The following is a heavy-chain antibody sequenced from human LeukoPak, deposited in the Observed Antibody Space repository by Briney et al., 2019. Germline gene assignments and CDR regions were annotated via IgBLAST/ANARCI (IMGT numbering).Heavy chain of an antibody. CDR2: MNPNSGNP. D-gene: IGHD6-13*01. Sequence: ASVKVSCKASGYTFTSYDINWVRQATGQGLEWMGWMNPNSGNPGYAQKFQGRVTMTRNTSISTAYMELSSLRSEDTAVYYCARGVLRSSSWYLLRDYYYYMDVWGKGTTVTISS. V-gene: IGHV1-8*01. CDR1: GYTFTSYD. J-gene: IGHJ6*03. CDR3: ARGVLRSSSWYLLRDYYYYMDV.